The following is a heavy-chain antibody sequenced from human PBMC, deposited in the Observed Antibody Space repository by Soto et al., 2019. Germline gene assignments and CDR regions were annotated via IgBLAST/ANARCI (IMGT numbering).Heavy chain of an antibody. CDR1: GYTFTSYY. D-gene: IGHD2-15*01. J-gene: IGHJ5*02. Sequence: QVQLVQSGAEVKKPGASVKVSCKASGYTFTSYYMHWVRQAPGQGLEWMGIIDPSGGGTSYAQKCQGRRTMTRDTSTSTGYMELSSLRSEDTAVYYCARDRVDCSGGNCWRSVEDTWGQGTLVTVSS. CDR3: ARDRVDCSGGNCWRSVEDT. CDR2: IDPSGGGT. V-gene: IGHV1-46*01.